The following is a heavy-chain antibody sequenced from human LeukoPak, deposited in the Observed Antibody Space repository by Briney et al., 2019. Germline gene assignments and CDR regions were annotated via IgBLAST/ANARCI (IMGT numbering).Heavy chain of an antibody. D-gene: IGHD2-2*01. CDR1: GGSISSGGYS. CDR2: IYHSGST. J-gene: IGHJ4*02. V-gene: IGHV4-30-2*01. Sequence: SETLSLTCAVSGGSISSGGYSWSWIRQPPGKGLEWIGYIYHSGSTYYNPSLKSRVTISVDRSKNQFSLKLSSVTAADTAVYYCARRYCSSTSCYYFDYWGQGTLVTVSS. CDR3: ARRYCSSTSCYYFDY.